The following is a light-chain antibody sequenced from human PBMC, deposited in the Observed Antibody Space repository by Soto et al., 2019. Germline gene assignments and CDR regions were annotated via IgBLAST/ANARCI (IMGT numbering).Light chain of an antibody. CDR2: DVT. CDR1: SSDVGGYDY. J-gene: IGLJ1*01. V-gene: IGLV2-11*01. CDR3: CSYAGSPYV. Sequence: QSALTQPRSVSGSPGQSVAISCTGTSSDVGGYDYVSWFQHHPGKAPKLMIYDVTKRPSGVPDRFSGSKSGNTASLTISGLQAEDEDDYYCCSYAGSPYVFGTGTKVTVL.